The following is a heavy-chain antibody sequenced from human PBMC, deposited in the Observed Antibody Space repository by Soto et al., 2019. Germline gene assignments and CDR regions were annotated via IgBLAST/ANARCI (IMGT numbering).Heavy chain of an antibody. CDR3: ARDYGLDYGGNDAFDI. CDR1: GGTFSSYA. D-gene: IGHD4-17*01. CDR2: IIPIFGTA. J-gene: IGHJ3*02. Sequence: ASVKVSCKASGGTFSSYAISWVRQAPGQGLEWMGGIIPIFGTANYAQKFQGRVTITADESTSTAYMELSSLRSEDTAVYYCARDYGLDYGGNDAFDIWGQGTMVTVSS. V-gene: IGHV1-69*13.